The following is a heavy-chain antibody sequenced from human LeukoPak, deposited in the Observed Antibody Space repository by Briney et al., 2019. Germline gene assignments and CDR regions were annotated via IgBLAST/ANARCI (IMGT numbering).Heavy chain of an antibody. CDR1: GFTVSSNY. V-gene: IGHV3-66*01. D-gene: IGHD6-13*01. CDR2: IYSGGST. J-gene: IGHJ4*02. Sequence: GGSLRLSCAASGFTVSSNYMSWVRQAPGKGLEWVSVIYSGGSTYYADSVKGRFTISRDNAKNTLYLQMNSLRAEDTAIYYCARVAYSSNWYIDYWGQGTLVAVSS. CDR3: ARVAYSSNWYIDY.